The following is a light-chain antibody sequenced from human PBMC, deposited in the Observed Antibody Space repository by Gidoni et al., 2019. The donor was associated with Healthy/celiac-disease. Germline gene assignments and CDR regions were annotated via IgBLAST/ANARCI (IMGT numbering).Light chain of an antibody. V-gene: IGKV1-39*01. CDR3: QQSYSTPYT. CDR2: AAS. CDR1: QSISSY. Sequence: DIQMTQSPSSLSASVGDRVTITCRASQSISSYLNWYPQKPGKAPKLLIYAASSLQSGVPSRFSGSGSGTDFTLTISSLQPEDFATYYCQQSYSTPYTFXXXTKLEIK. J-gene: IGKJ2*01.